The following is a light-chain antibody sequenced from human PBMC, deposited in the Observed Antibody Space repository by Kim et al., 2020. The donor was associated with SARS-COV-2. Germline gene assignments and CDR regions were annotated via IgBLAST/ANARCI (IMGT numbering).Light chain of an antibody. J-gene: IGKJ1*01. CDR1: QGVSSSY. Sequence: SSGERAPRSCRASQGVSSSYLAWYQQKPGQPPRLLIYGASSRATGIPDRFSGSGSGTDFTLTISRLEPEDFAVYYCQQYGSSPQTFGQGTKVDIK. V-gene: IGKV3-20*01. CDR2: GAS. CDR3: QQYGSSPQT.